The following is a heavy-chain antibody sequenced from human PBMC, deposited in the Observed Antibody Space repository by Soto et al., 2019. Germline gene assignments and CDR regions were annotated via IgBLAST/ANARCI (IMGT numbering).Heavy chain of an antibody. CDR2: MNPNSGNT. V-gene: IGHV1-8*01. D-gene: IGHD5-18*01. Sequence: ASVKVSCKASGYTFTSYDINWVRQATGQGLEWMGWMNPNSGNTGYAQKFQGRVTMTRNTSISTAYMELSSLRSEDTAVYYCASVDTAREYYFDYWGQGTLVTVSS. CDR1: GYTFTSYD. J-gene: IGHJ4*02. CDR3: ASVDTAREYYFDY.